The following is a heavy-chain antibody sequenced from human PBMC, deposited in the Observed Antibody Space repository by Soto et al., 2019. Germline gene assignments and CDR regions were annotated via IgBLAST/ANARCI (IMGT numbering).Heavy chain of an antibody. CDR2: IYYSGST. D-gene: IGHD2-8*01. Sequence: PSDTLSLICTVSGSSISSSSYYWGWIRQPPGKGLEWIGSIYYSGSTYYNPSLKSRVTISVDTSKNQFSLKLSSVTAADTAVYYCARRTVMLDYFGYRGHVTLVPVPS. CDR1: GSSISSSSYY. J-gene: IGHJ4*01. CDR3: ARRTVMLDYFGY. V-gene: IGHV4-39*01.